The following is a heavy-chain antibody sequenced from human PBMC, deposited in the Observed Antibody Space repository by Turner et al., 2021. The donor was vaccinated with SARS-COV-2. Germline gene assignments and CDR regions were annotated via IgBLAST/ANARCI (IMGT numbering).Heavy chain of an antibody. CDR3: ARDPLTYYYDSSSYYYEYYFDY. V-gene: IGHV3-7*01. CDR1: GFTFSSYW. CDR2: IKQDGSEK. J-gene: IGHJ4*02. D-gene: IGHD3-22*01. Sequence: EVQLVESGGGLVQPGGSLILSCAASGFTFSSYWMSWVRQAPGKGLEWVANIKQDGSEKYYVDSVKGRFTISRDNAKNSLYLQMNSLRAEDTAVYYCARDPLTYYYDSSSYYYEYYFDYWGQGTLVTVSS.